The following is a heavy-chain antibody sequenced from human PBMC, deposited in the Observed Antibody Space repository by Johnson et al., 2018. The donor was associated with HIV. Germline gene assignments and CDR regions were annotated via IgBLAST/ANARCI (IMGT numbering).Heavy chain of an antibody. D-gene: IGHD3-10*01. CDR1: GFSFRNYP. CDR2: ITSNGGST. Sequence: VQLVESGGGLVQPGGSLRLSCAASGFSFRNYPMHWVRQVPGKGLEFVSAITSNGGSTYYVNSVKGRFTISRDNSKNTLYLQMNSLRAEDTAVYYCASCITPDAFDIWGQGTMVTVSS. CDR3: ASCITPDAFDI. J-gene: IGHJ3*02. V-gene: IGHV3-64*01.